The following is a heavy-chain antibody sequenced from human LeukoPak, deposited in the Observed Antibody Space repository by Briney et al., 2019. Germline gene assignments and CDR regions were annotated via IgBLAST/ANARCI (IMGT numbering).Heavy chain of an antibody. J-gene: IGHJ4*02. D-gene: IGHD3-9*01. Sequence: GGSLRLSCAASGFTVSSNYMSWVRQAPGKGLEWVSVIYSGGSTYYADSVKGRFTISRDNSKNTLYLQMNSLRAEDTAVYYCASTNYDILTGDDYWGQGTLVTVSS. CDR2: IYSGGST. CDR3: ASTNYDILTGDDY. CDR1: GFTVSSNY. V-gene: IGHV3-66*01.